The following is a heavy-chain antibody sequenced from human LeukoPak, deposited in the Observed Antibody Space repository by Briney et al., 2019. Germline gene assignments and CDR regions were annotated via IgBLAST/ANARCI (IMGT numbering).Heavy chain of an antibody. CDR1: GGSISSSSYY. CDR3: ARRFIYCSSTSCPDY. D-gene: IGHD2-2*01. CDR2: IYYSGST. J-gene: IGHJ4*02. V-gene: IGHV4-39*01. Sequence: PSETLSLTCTVSGGSISSSSYYWGWIRQPPGKGLEWIGSIYYSGSTYYNPSLKSRVTISVDTSKNQFSLKLSSVTAADTAVYYCARRFIYCSSTSCPDYWGQGTLVTVSS.